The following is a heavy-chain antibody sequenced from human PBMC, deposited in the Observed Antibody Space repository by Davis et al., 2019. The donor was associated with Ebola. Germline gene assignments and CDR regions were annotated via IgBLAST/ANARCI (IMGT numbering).Heavy chain of an antibody. CDR2: INHSGST. J-gene: IGHJ4*02. Sequence: GSLRLSCAASGFTFSSYSMNWVRQAPGKGLEWIGEINHSGSTNYNPSLKSRVTISVDTSKNQFSLKLSSVTAADTAVYYCARGGYGFDYWGQGTLVTVSS. CDR1: GFTFSSYS. D-gene: IGHD5-18*01. V-gene: IGHV4-34*01. CDR3: ARGGYGFDY.